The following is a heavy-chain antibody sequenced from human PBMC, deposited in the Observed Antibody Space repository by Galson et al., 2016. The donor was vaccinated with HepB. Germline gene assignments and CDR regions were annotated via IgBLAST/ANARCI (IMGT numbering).Heavy chain of an antibody. Sequence: TLSLTCTVSGGSISGHDYYWNWVRQHPGKGLEWIGYIYYSGSTYYNPSLGGRVTMSVDTSKNQFSLKLSSVTAADTAVYYCARDSGNCSSTSCFENWFDPWGQGTLVTVSS. J-gene: IGHJ5*02. CDR3: ARDSGNCSSTSCFENWFDP. CDR1: GGSISGHDYY. V-gene: IGHV4-31*03. CDR2: IYYSGST. D-gene: IGHD2-2*01.